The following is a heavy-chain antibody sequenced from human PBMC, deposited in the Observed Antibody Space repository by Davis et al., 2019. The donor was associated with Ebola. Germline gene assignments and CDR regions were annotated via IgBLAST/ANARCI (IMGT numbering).Heavy chain of an antibody. CDR3: VPGTWI. CDR1: GFIFTTFW. D-gene: IGHD5-12*01. V-gene: IGHV3-74*01. J-gene: IGHJ4*02. CDR2: VNTDGSTT. Sequence: PGGSLRLSCAASGFIFTTFWMHWVRHAPGKGLVWVSRVNTDGSTTGYADSVRGRFTISRDNTKNSLFLQMNSLRAEDTAVYYCVPGTWIRGRGTLVTVSS.